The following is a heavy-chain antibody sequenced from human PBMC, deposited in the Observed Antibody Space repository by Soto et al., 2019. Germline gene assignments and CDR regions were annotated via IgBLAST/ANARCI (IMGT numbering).Heavy chain of an antibody. CDR1: GYTFTSYD. D-gene: IGHD6-13*01. CDR3: ARAGDSSSWYDYYGMDV. Sequence: ASVKVSCKASGYTFTSYDINCVRQATGQGLEWMGWMNPNSGNTGYAQKFQGRVTMTRNTSISTAYMELSSLRSEDTAVYYCARAGDSSSWYDYYGMDVWGQGTTVTVSS. J-gene: IGHJ6*02. CDR2: MNPNSGNT. V-gene: IGHV1-8*01.